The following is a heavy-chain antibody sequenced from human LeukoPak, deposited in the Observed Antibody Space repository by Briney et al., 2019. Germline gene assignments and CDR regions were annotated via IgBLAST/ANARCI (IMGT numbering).Heavy chain of an antibody. V-gene: IGHV3-74*01. CDR3: ARAPIAVAGKGGFDY. CDR2: INSDGSST. CDR1: GFTFSSYW. Sequence: GGSLRLSCAASGFTFSSYWMHWVRQAPGKGLVWVSRINSDGSSTSYADSVKGRFTISRDNAKNTLYLQMNSLRAEDTAVYYCARAPIAVAGKGGFDYWGQGTLVTVSS. D-gene: IGHD6-19*01. J-gene: IGHJ4*02.